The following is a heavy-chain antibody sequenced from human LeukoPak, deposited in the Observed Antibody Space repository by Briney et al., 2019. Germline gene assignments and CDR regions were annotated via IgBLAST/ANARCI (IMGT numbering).Heavy chain of an antibody. Sequence: GESLKTSCKGSGYSFTSYWIGWVRQMPGKGLGGMGIIYPGDSDTRYSPSFQGQVTISADKSISTAYLQWSSLKASDTAMYYCARTGIAAAGTIDYWGQGTLVTVSS. CDR1: GYSFTSYW. J-gene: IGHJ4*02. V-gene: IGHV5-51*01. D-gene: IGHD6-13*01. CDR3: ARTGIAAAGTIDY. CDR2: IYPGDSDT.